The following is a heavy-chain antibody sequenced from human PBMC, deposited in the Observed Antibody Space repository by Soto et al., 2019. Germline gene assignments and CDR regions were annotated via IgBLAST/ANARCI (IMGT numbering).Heavy chain of an antibody. D-gene: IGHD6-13*01. CDR2: IIPILGIA. J-gene: IGHJ4*02. V-gene: IGHV1-69*02. Sequence: QVQLVQSGAEVKKPGSSVKVSCKASGGTFSSYTISWVRQAPGQGLEWMGRIIPILGIANYAQKFQGRVTITADKSTSTAYMELSSLRSEDTAVYYCAGSRIAAAGEGYFDYWGQGTLVTVSS. CDR1: GGTFSSYT. CDR3: AGSRIAAAGEGYFDY.